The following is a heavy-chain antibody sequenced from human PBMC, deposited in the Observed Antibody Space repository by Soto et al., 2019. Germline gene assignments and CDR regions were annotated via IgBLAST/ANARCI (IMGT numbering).Heavy chain of an antibody. CDR1: GYAFSSYW. D-gene: IGHD2-8*02. CDR2: IYPGDSDT. J-gene: IGHJ5*02. CDR3: ARGYCTATICDPWFDP. Sequence: GESLKISCHGSGYAFSSYWIAWVRQMPGKGLEWMGIIYPGDSDTRYSPSFQGQVTISVDKPITTAYLQWSSLKASDTAMYYCARGYCTATICDPWFDPWGQGTLVTSPQ. V-gene: IGHV5-51*04.